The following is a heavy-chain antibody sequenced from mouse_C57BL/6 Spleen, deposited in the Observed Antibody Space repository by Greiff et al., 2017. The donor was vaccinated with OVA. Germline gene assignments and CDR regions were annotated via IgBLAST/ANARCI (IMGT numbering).Heavy chain of an antibody. D-gene: IGHD2-3*01. CDR3: ARVGGGYYFYYFDY. Sequence: SGAELVKPGASVKISCKASGYAFSSYWMNWVKQRPGKGLEWIGQIYPGDGDTNYNGKFKGKATLTADKSSSTAYMQLSSLTSEDSAVYFCARVGGGYYFYYFDYWGQGTTLTVSS. CDR1: GYAFSSYW. CDR2: IYPGDGDT. J-gene: IGHJ2*01. V-gene: IGHV1-80*01.